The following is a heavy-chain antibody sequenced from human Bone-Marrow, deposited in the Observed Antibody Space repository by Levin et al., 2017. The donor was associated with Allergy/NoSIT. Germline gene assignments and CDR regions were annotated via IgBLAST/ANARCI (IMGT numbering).Heavy chain of an antibody. CDR3: ASGFGHPYGYFGAVFYDAFYT. CDR2: INHSGSS. CDR1: GASFKGYY. V-gene: IGHV4-34*01. Sequence: PSETLSLTCGVSGASFKGYYWTWIRQSPGQGLEWLGEINHSGSSTYNPSLKSRVTISMDSSKNHFFLNLTSLTAAATGIYFCASGFGHPYGYFGAVFYDAFYTWAQGTVVIVSS. D-gene: IGHD5-24*01. J-gene: IGHJ3*02.